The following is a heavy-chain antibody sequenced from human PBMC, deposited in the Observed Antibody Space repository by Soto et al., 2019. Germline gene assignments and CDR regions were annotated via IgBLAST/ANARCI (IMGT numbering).Heavy chain of an antibody. V-gene: IGHV3-23*01. CDR3: AKGRSYYYDDGVDV. CDR1: GFTFSSCA. J-gene: IGHJ6*02. CDR2: IIDSGGST. Sequence: EVQLLESGGGLVQPGGSLRLSCAASGFTFSSCAMGWVRQAPGKGLEWVSDIIDSGGSTYYADSVKGRFTISRDNSNSTLFLQMNSRRAEDTDLYYCAKGRSYYYDDGVDVWGQGTTVTVSS.